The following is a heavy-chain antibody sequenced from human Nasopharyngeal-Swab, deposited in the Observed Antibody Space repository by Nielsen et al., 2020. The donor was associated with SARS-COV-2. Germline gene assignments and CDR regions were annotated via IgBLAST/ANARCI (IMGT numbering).Heavy chain of an antibody. J-gene: IGHJ4*02. CDR2: IDPSDSYT. Sequence: ESLKISFKGSWYRFTRFLIRLVRQMPGKGLEWMGRIDPSDSYTNYSPSFQGHVTISADKSISTAYLQWSSLKASDTAMYYCARQTGIAAAEDYWGQGTLVTVSS. CDR3: ARQTGIAAAEDY. D-gene: IGHD6-13*01. CDR1: WYRFTRFL. V-gene: IGHV5-10-1*01.